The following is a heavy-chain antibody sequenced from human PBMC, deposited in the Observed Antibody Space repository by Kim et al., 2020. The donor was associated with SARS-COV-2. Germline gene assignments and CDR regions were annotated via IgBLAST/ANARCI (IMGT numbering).Heavy chain of an antibody. CDR3: SRTESSYCSGDSYYSYDM. CDR1: GFTFSSYD. J-gene: IGHJ6*01. CDR2: ISTAGDS. D-gene: IGHD2-15*01. V-gene: IGHV3-13*01. Sequence: GGSLRLSCAASGFTFSSYDMHWVRQATGKGLEWVSAISTAGDSYYPASAKGRFITFRENAKNSLYLQLNSLRGGEAAVYYCSRTESSYCSGDSYYSYDM.